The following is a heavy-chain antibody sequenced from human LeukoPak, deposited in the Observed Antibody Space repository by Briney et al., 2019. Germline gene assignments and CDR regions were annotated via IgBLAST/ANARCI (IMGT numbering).Heavy chain of an antibody. V-gene: IGHV1-69*13. Sequence: ASVKISCKASGYTFTSYGISWVRQAPGQGLEWMGGIIPIFGTANYAQKFQGRVTITADESTSTAYMELSSLRSEDTAVYYCARDRDYDFDYWGQGTLVTVSS. CDR1: GYTFTSYG. CDR2: IIPIFGTA. J-gene: IGHJ4*02. D-gene: IGHD4-17*01. CDR3: ARDRDYDFDY.